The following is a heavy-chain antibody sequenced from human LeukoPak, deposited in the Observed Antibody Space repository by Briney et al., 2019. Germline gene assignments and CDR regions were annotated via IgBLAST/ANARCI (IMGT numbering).Heavy chain of an antibody. D-gene: IGHD6-13*01. V-gene: IGHV1-69*13. J-gene: IGHJ6*02. CDR3: ASAWSSSWYGYYYYGMDV. CDR1: GGTFSIYA. Sequence: ASVKVSCKTSGGTFSIYAISWVRQAPGQGLEWMGGIIPIFGTANYAQKFQGRVTITADESTSTAYMELSSLRSEDTAVYYCASAWSSSWYGYYYYGMDVWGQGTTVTVSS. CDR2: IIPIFGTA.